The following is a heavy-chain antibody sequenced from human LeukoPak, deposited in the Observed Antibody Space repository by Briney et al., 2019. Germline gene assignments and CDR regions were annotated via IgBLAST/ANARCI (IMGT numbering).Heavy chain of an antibody. CDR1: GGTFSSYA. D-gene: IGHD3-10*01. CDR2: IIPIFGTA. V-gene: IGHV1-69*13. CDR3: ARLYGSGRLYGMDV. J-gene: IGHJ6*04. Sequence: GASVKVSCKASGGTFSSYAISWVRQAPGQGLEWMGGIIPIFGTANYAQKFQGRVTITADESTSTAYMELSSLRSEDTAVYYCARLYGSGRLYGMDVWGKETTVTVSS.